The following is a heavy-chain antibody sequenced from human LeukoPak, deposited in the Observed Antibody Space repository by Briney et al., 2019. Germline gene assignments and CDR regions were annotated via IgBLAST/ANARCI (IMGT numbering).Heavy chain of an antibody. V-gene: IGHV3-23*01. J-gene: IGHJ4*02. CDR3: ARDGYLF. D-gene: IGHD5-12*01. CDR1: GFTFSSYA. CDR2: ISGSGGST. Sequence: GSLRLSCAASGFTFSSYAMSWVRQAPGRGLEWVSAISGSGGSTYYADSVKGRFTISRDNAKNSLYLQMNSLRAEGTAVYYCARDGYLFWGQGTLVTVSS.